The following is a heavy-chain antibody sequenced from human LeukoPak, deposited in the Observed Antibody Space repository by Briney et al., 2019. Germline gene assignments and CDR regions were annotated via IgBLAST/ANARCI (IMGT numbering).Heavy chain of an antibody. D-gene: IGHD3-10*01. CDR2: IYYSGST. V-gene: IGHV4-39*01. CDR1: GGSISSSNYY. Sequence: SETLSLTCTVSGGSISSSNYYWVWVRQPPGKVLVLVGSIYYSGSTYYTPSVKRRVTISVDKSKNQFSLRLNCVTATDTAVYYCARHTSMVRGVMKYYFDYWGEGALATVSS. CDR3: ARHTSMVRGVMKYYFDY. J-gene: IGHJ4*02.